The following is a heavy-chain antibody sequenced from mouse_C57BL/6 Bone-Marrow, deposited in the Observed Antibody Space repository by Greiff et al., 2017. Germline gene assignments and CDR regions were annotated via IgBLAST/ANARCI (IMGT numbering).Heavy chain of an antibody. V-gene: IGHV6-6*01. J-gene: IGHJ4*01. CDR3: TSTTVVAGDYAMDY. CDR1: GFTFSDAW. D-gene: IGHD1-1*01. CDR2: IRNKANNHAT. Sequence: EVQLVESGGGLVQPGGSMKLSCAASGFTFSDAWMDWVRQSPEKGLEWVAEIRNKANNHATYYAESVKGRFTISRDDSKSSVYLQMNSLRAEDTGIYYCTSTTVVAGDYAMDYWGQGTSVTVSS.